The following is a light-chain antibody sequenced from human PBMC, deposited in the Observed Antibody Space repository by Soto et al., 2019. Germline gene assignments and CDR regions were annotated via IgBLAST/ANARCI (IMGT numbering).Light chain of an antibody. CDR1: QRGSSC. CDR3: QQRSNWPLT. J-gene: IGKJ4*01. V-gene: IGKV3-11*01. CDR2: DAS. Sequence: EMVLTQSPATLSLSPGERATLSSRAIQRGSSCLAWSQQRPGQAHWLLIFDASNRATGIPASFSDSGSGTDFTLTNGSLEPEDFAVYYCQQRSNWPLTFGGGTKVEIK.